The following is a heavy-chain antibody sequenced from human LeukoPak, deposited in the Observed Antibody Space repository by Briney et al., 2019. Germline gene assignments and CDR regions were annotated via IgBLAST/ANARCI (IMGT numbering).Heavy chain of an antibody. D-gene: IGHD3-16*01. J-gene: IGHJ4*02. CDR3: AREGPGDLIDY. CDR1: GGTFNSYA. Sequence: SVKVSCKASGGTFNSYAISWVRQAPGQGLEWMGGIIPIFGTANYAQEFQGRVTITADKSTSTAYMELSSLRSEDTAVYYCAREGPGDLIDYWGQGTLVTVSS. V-gene: IGHV1-69*06. CDR2: IIPIFGTA.